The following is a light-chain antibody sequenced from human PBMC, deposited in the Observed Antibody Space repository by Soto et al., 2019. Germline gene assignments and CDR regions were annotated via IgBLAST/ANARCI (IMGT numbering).Light chain of an antibody. CDR2: AAS. V-gene: IGKV1-39*01. CDR3: QQSYSTPPVT. Sequence: DIQMTQSPSSLSASVGDRVTITCRASQSISSYLNWYQQKPGKAPKLLIYAASSLQSGVPSMFSGSGSGTDFTLTISSLQPEDFATYYCQQSYSTPPVTFGQGTRLEI. J-gene: IGKJ5*01. CDR1: QSISSY.